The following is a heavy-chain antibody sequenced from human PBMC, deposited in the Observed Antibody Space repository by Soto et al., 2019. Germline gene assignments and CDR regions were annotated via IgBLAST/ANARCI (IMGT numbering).Heavy chain of an antibody. D-gene: IGHD2-15*01. CDR1: GGTFSSYA. Sequence: SVKVSCKASGGTFSSYAISWVRQAPGQGLEWMGGIIPIFGTANYAQKFQGRVTITADKSTSTAYMELSSLRSEDTAVYYCARVVVAATGYYFDYWGQGTLVTVSS. CDR2: IIPIFGTA. J-gene: IGHJ4*02. V-gene: IGHV1-69*06. CDR3: ARVVVAATGYYFDY.